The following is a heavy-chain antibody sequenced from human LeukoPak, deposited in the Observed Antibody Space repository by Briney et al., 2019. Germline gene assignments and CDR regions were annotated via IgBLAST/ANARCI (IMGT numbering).Heavy chain of an antibody. Sequence: SETLSLTCTVSGYSISSDYDWGWIRQPPGKGLEWIGSIYHSGSTYYNPSLKSRVTISLDTSKNQFSLKLRSVTAADTAVYYCARDRLGEMNEAFDIWGQGTMVTVSS. CDR3: ARDRLGEMNEAFDI. CDR1: GYSISSDYD. J-gene: IGHJ3*02. V-gene: IGHV4-38-2*02. CDR2: IYHSGST. D-gene: IGHD3-10*01.